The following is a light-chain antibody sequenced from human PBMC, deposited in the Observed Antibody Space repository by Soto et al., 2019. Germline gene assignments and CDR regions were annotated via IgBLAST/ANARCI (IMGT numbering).Light chain of an antibody. J-gene: IGKJ1*01. Sequence: DIQMTQSPSTLSASVGDRVTITCRASQSISSWLAWYQQKPGKAPKLLIYKASSLESGVPSRFSGSGSGTEFTLTIRSLQPDYFATYYCQQYNSWWTFGQGTKVEIK. V-gene: IGKV1-5*03. CDR2: KAS. CDR3: QQYNSWWT. CDR1: QSISSW.